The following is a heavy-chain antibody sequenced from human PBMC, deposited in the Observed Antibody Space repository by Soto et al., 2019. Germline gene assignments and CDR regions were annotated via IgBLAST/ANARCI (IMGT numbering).Heavy chain of an antibody. V-gene: IGHV4-59*08. J-gene: IGHJ6*03. D-gene: IGHD1-7*01. Sequence: PSETLSLTCTVSGGSISSYYWSWVRQPPGKGLEWIGYVYYSGSTNFNPSLRSRVTISVDTSKNQFSLKLSSVTAADTAVYYCASVLELRGYYYRDVWGKGTTVTVSS. CDR1: GGSISSYY. CDR2: VYYSGST. CDR3: ASVLELRGYYYRDV.